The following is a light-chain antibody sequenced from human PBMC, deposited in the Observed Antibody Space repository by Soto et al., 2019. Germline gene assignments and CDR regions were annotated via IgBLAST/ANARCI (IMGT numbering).Light chain of an antibody. J-gene: IGLJ2*01. CDR2: RNG. V-gene: IGLV1-47*01. CDR3: AVWDDSLDGVV. CDR1: SVNIGSNY. Sequence: QSVLTQPPSASATPGQGVTISCSGSSVNIGSNYVYWYQQLPGTAPKLLIYRNGQRPSGVPDRFSGSKSGTSASLAISGLRSEDEADYYCAVWDDSLDGVVFGGGTKLTV.